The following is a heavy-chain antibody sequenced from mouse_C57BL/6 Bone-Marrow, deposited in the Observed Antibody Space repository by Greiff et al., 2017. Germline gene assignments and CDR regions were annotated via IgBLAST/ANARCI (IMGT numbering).Heavy chain of an antibody. CDR1: GYTFTEYT. CDR2: FYPGSGSI. D-gene: IGHD1-1*01. V-gene: IGHV1-62-2*01. CDR3: ARHEASYYYGSSPCFDY. J-gene: IGHJ2*01. Sequence: QVQLQQSGAELVKPGASVKLSCKASGYTFTEYTIHWVKQRSGQGLEWIGWFYPGSGSIKYNEKFKDKATLTADKSSSTVYMELSRLTSEDSAVYFCARHEASYYYGSSPCFDYWGQGTTLTVSS.